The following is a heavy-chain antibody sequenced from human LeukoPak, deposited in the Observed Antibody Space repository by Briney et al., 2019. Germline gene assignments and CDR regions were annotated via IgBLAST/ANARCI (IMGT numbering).Heavy chain of an antibody. D-gene: IGHD6-13*01. J-gene: IGHJ6*03. V-gene: IGHV1-2*06. CDR1: GYTFTGYY. CDR2: INPNSGGT. Sequence: ASVKVSCKASGYTFTGYYMHWVRQAPGQGLEWMGRINPNSGGTNYAQKFRGGVTMTRDTSISTAYMELSRLRSDDTAVYYCAREEQQLVWPDAYYYMDVWGKGTTVTVSS. CDR3: AREEQQLVWPDAYYYMDV.